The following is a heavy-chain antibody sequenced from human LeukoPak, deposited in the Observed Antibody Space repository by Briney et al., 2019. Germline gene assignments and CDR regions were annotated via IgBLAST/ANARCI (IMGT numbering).Heavy chain of an antibody. D-gene: IGHD3-22*01. CDR1: GFTFSSYA. CDR2: ISYDGSNK. J-gene: IGHJ4*02. Sequence: GGALRLSCAASGFTFSSYAMHGVGQAPGGGVEGVGVISYDGSNKYYAASVKGRFTISRDNSKNTLYLQMNSLRAEDTAVYYCARDLYRIVVVPHYFDYWGQGTLVTVSS. V-gene: IGHV3-30*04. CDR3: ARDLYRIVVVPHYFDY.